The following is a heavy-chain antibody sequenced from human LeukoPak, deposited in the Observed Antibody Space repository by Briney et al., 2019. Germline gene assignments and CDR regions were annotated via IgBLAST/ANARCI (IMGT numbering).Heavy chain of an antibody. V-gene: IGHV3-30*04. Sequence: PGRSLRLSCAASGFTFGAYSMHWVRQAPGKGLDWVAAIKHDGTRKFYADSVKGRFTISRDNFKNRLFLQMKSLRAEDTAVYYCAKESTVTPGSVNWFDSWGQGTLVTVSS. CDR3: AKESTVTPGSVNWFDS. J-gene: IGHJ5*01. D-gene: IGHD4-17*01. CDR1: GFTFGAYS. CDR2: IKHDGTRK.